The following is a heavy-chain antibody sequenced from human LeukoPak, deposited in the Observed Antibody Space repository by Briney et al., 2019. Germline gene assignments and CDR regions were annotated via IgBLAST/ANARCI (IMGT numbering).Heavy chain of an antibody. Sequence: GGSLRLSCAASGFTFSSYSMNWVRQAPGKGLEWVSSISSSSSYIYYADSVKGRFTISRDNSKNTLYLQMNSLRAEDTALYYCAKPPRIAKSYMDVWGKGTTVTVSS. D-gene: IGHD6-13*01. J-gene: IGHJ6*03. CDR3: AKPPRIAKSYMDV. V-gene: IGHV3-21*04. CDR2: ISSSSSYI. CDR1: GFTFSSYS.